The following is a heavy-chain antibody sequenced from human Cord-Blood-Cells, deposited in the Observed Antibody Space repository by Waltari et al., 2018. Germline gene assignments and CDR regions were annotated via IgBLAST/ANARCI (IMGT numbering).Heavy chain of an antibody. CDR1: GGSISSSSYY. CDR3: ASHLPLYGDYFDY. Sequence: QLQLQESGPGLVQPSETLSLTCPVSGGSISSSSYYWGWIRQPPGKGLEWIGSIYYSGSTYYNPSLKSRVTISVDTSKNQFSLKLSSVTAADTAVYYCASHLPLYGDYFDYWGQGTLVTVSS. V-gene: IGHV4-39*01. D-gene: IGHD4-17*01. J-gene: IGHJ4*02. CDR2: IYYSGST.